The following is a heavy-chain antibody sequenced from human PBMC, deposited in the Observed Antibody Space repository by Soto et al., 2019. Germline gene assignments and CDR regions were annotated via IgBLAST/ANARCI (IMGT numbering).Heavy chain of an antibody. J-gene: IGHJ3*02. V-gene: IGHV1-8*01. CDR1: GYTFTSYD. Sequence: QVQLVQSGAEVKKPGASVKVSCKASGYTFTSYDINWVRQATGQGLEWMGWMNPNSGNTGYAQKFQGRVTMTRNTSISTAYMELSSLRSEDTAVYYCARGLPYLIAARPTAQRGDAFDIWGQGTMVTVSS. CDR2: MNPNSGNT. D-gene: IGHD6-6*01. CDR3: ARGLPYLIAARPTAQRGDAFDI.